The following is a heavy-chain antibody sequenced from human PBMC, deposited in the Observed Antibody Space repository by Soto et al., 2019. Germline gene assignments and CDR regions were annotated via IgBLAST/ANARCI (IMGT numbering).Heavy chain of an antibody. Sequence: QVQLVESGGGVVQPGRSLRLSCAASGFTFSSYGMHWVRQAPGKGLEWVAVIWYDGSNKYYAESVKGRFTISRDNSKNTLYLQMNSLRAEDTAVYYCARARVVTYYYGSGSYYNVGWFDPWGQGTMVSVSS. V-gene: IGHV3-33*01. CDR3: ARARVVTYYYGSGSYYNVGWFDP. CDR2: IWYDGSNK. CDR1: GFTFSSYG. D-gene: IGHD3-10*01. J-gene: IGHJ5*02.